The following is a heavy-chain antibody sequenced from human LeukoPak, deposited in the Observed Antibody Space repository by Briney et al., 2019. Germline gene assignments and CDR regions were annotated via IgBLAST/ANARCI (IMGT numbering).Heavy chain of an antibody. J-gene: IGHJ4*02. V-gene: IGHV4-39*01. CDR2: IYYSGST. D-gene: IGHD3-9*01. CDR3: ARQRYFDFDY. Sequence: SETLSLTCTVSGGSISSSSYYWGWIRQPPGKGLEWIGSIYYSGSTYYNPSLKSRVTISVDTSENQFSLKLSSVTAADTAVYYCARQRYFDFDYWGQGTLVTVSS. CDR1: GGSISSSSYY.